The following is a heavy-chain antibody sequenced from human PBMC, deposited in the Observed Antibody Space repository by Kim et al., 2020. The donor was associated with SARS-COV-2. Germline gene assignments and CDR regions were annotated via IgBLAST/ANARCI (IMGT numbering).Heavy chain of an antibody. CDR3: ARGGITVPECDDYGMDV. D-gene: IGHD6-19*01. CDR2: ISVSGRFI. J-gene: IGHJ6*01. CDR1: GLRFSDFS. V-gene: IGHV3-11*01. Sequence: GGSLRLSCAASGLRFSDFSWNWIRQAPGKGLEWISYISVSGRFIYYADSVKGRFIISRDNTEEPVLLEMTGLRPDDTGVYYRARGGITVPECDDYGMDV.